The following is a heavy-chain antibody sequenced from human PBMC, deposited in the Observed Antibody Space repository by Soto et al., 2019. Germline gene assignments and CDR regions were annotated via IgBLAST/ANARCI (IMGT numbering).Heavy chain of an antibody. CDR1: GFSLSTSGVG. CDR3: AHRRVAVAGSDFDY. Sequence: QITLKESGPTLVKPTQTPTLTCTFSGFSLSTSGVGVGWIRQPPGKALEWLALIYWDDDKRYSPSLKSRLTITKDTSKNQVVLTMTNMDPVDTATYYCAHRRVAVAGSDFDYWGQGTLVTVSS. D-gene: IGHD6-19*01. CDR2: IYWDDDK. V-gene: IGHV2-5*02. J-gene: IGHJ4*02.